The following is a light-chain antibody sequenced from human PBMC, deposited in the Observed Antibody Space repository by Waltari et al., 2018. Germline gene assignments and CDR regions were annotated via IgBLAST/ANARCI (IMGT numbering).Light chain of an antibody. V-gene: IGKV1-39*01. J-gene: IGKJ1*01. Sequence: DIQLTQSDSSLSASVGDRVTLTCLASQSIRSHLNWYQLKPGKAPKLLIYAASSLQSGVPSRFGGSGSGTDFTLTISSLQPEDFATYYCQQSYSSPRTFGQGTRVEIK. CDR2: AAS. CDR1: QSIRSH. CDR3: QQSYSSPRT.